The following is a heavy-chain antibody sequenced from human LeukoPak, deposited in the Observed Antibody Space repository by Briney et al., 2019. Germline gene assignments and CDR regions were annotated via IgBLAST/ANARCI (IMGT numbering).Heavy chain of an antibody. CDR3: ARGADGFDP. J-gene: IGHJ5*02. CDR1: GFTFGKYD. V-gene: IGHV3-13*01. CDR2: IGKAGDT. Sequence: GGSLRLSCAASGFTFGKYDMHWVRQAPGKGLEWVSGIGKAGDTYYLDSVKGRFTISRENAKNSLYLQMNSLRAGDTAAYYCARGADGFDPWGQGTLVTVSS.